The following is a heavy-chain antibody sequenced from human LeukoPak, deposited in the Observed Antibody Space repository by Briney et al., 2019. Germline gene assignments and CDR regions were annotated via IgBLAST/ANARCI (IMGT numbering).Heavy chain of an antibody. CDR1: GGTFSNFA. CDR2: IIPIFDTA. D-gene: IGHD5-18*01. V-gene: IGHV1-69*13. CDR3: ARDADSSMVTPYFDY. Sequence: ASVKVSCKASGGTFSNFALSWVRQAPGQGLEWMGGIIPIFDTANYAQKFQGRVTITADEATNTAYMELSSLRSEDTAFYYCARDADSSMVTPYFDYWGQGTLATVSS. J-gene: IGHJ4*02.